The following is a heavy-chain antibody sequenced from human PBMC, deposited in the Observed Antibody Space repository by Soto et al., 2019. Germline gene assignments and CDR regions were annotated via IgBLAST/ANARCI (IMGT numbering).Heavy chain of an antibody. D-gene: IGHD3-16*01. CDR2: MNAKSGDT. CDR3: ARGNPFNYAGFDV. Sequence: QAHLEQSGAELKRPGASVKVSCKASGYTFSDFDINWLRQASGQGPEWMGWMNAKSGDTFFAQRFQGKVNMTWDTHLSTAYVEVGSLTSDDTAIYYCARGNPFNYAGFDVWGQGTTVAVAS. J-gene: IGHJ6*02. V-gene: IGHV1-8*01. CDR1: GYTFSDFD.